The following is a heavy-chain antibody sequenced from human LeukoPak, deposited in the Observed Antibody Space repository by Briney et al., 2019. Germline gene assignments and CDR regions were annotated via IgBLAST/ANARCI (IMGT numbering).Heavy chain of an antibody. CDR1: GASFSSYY. J-gene: IGHJ6*03. Sequence: SETLSLTCTVSGASFSSYYWSWLRQPPGKGLEWIAYIFYNGNTKYNPSLKSRVTISVDTSKTQFSLKVTSVTAADTAVYYCARAPRDRGYCGATSCFEYMDVWGRGTTITISS. D-gene: IGHD2-2*01. V-gene: IGHV4-59*01. CDR3: ARAPRDRGYCGATSCFEYMDV. CDR2: IFYNGNT.